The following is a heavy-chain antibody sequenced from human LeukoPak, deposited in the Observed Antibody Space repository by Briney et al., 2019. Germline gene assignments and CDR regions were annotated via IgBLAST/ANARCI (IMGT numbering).Heavy chain of an antibody. V-gene: IGHV3-23*01. CDR1: GFTFSSYA. CDR3: AKPPTPYYFDY. CDR2: IGGSGSYT. J-gene: IGHJ4*02. Sequence: GGSLRLSCAASGFTFSSYAMSWVRQAPGKGLEWVSTIGGSGSYTYYADSVKGRFTISRDNSKNTLFLQMNSLRAEDTAVYYCAKPPTPYYFDYWGQGTLVTVSS.